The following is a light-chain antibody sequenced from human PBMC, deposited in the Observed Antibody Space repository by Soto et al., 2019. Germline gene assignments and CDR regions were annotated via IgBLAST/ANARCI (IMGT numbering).Light chain of an antibody. Sequence: QSVLTQPASVSGSPGQSITISCTGTSSDVGGYNYVSWYQQHPGKDTKLMIYDVSNRPSGVSNRFSGSKSGNTASLTISWLQAEDEAYYYCSSYTSSSLSFGTGTKVTVL. V-gene: IGLV2-14*01. CDR3: SSYTSSSLS. CDR1: SSDVGGYNY. J-gene: IGLJ1*01. CDR2: DVS.